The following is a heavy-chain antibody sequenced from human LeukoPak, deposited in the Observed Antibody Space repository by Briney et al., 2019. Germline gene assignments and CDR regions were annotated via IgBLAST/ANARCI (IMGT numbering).Heavy chain of an antibody. Sequence: SETLSLTCTVSGGSISSYYRSWIRQPAGKGLEWIGHIYTSGSTNYNPSLKSRVTMSVDTSKNQFSLKLSSVTAADTAVYYCARDVDCSSTSCYYYYGMDVWGQGTTVTVSS. CDR2: IYTSGST. V-gene: IGHV4-4*07. CDR1: GGSISSYY. J-gene: IGHJ6*02. CDR3: ARDVDCSSTSCYYYYGMDV. D-gene: IGHD2-2*01.